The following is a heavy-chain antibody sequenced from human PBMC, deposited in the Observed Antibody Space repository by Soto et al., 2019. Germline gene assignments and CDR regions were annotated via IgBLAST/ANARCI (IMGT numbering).Heavy chain of an antibody. CDR3: VSQLTTVPTQAYFDY. D-gene: IGHD4-17*01. CDR1: GGSVTNSSYY. CDR2: VYYRGRS. V-gene: IGHV4-39*01. Sequence: SETLSLTCTVSGGSVTNSSYYWGWIRQSPGKGLEWIGSVYYRGRSYSKSSVKSRITISVDTSKNRFSLRLNSVTASATAVYSCVSQLTTVPTQAYFDYWGPGALVTVSS. J-gene: IGHJ4*02.